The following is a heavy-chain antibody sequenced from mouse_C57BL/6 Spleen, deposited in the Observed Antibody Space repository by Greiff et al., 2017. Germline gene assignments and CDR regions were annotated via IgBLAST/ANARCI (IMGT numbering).Heavy chain of an antibody. CDR1: GFSLTSYG. CDR3: AKDPTTVVATRGAMDY. D-gene: IGHD1-1*01. J-gene: IGHJ4*01. Sequence: QVQLKESGPGLVQPSQSLSITCPVPGFSLTSYGVHWFRQSPGKGLEWLGVIWRGGSTDYNAAFMSRLSITKDNSKSQVFFKMNSLQADDTAIYYCAKDPTTVVATRGAMDYWGQGTSVTVSS. CDR2: IWRGGST. V-gene: IGHV2-5*01.